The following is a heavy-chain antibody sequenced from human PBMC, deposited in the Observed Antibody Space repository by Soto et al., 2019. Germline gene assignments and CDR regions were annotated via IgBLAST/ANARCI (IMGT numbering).Heavy chain of an antibody. Sequence: PGGSLRLSCAASGFTFSSYAMSWVRQAPGKGLEWVSAISGSGGSTYYADSVKGRFTISRDNSKNTLYLQMNSLRAEDTAVYYCAKDLTGIAAAGTPYFDYWGQGTLVTVSS. CDR1: GFTFSSYA. J-gene: IGHJ4*02. CDR3: AKDLTGIAAAGTPYFDY. CDR2: ISGSGGST. V-gene: IGHV3-23*01. D-gene: IGHD6-13*01.